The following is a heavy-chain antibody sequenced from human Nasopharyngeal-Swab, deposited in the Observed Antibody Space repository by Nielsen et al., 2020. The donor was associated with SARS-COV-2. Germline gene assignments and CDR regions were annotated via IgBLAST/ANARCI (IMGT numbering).Heavy chain of an antibody. CDR3: ARDFMALRFLEWAKAGGLDY. CDR2: ISSSSSYI. V-gene: IGHV3-21*01. Sequence: WIRQPPGKGLEWVSSISSSSSYIYYADSVKGRFTISRDNAKNSLYLQMNSLRAEDTAVYYCARDFMALRFLEWAKAGGLDYWGQGTQVTVSS. D-gene: IGHD3-3*01. J-gene: IGHJ4*02.